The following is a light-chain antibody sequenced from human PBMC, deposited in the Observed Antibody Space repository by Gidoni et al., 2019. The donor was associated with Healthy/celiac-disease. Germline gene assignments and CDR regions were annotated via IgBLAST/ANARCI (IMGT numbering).Light chain of an antibody. J-gene: IGKJ2*01. Sequence: DIEMTQSPLSLPVTPGEPASISCRSSQSLLHSNGYNYLDWYLQKPGQSPQLLIYLGSNRASGVPDRFSGSGSGTDFTLKISRVEAEDVGVYYCMQALQTPPYTFXQXTKLEIK. V-gene: IGKV2-28*01. CDR2: LGS. CDR1: QSLLHSNGYNY. CDR3: MQALQTPPYT.